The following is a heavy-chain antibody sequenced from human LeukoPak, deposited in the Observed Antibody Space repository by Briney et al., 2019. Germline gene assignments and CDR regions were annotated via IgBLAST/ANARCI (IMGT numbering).Heavy chain of an antibody. Sequence: GGSLRLSCAASGFTFSDHYMDWVRQAPGKGLEWVGRTRNKANSYTTEYAASVKGRFTISRDDPKNSLYLQMNSLKTEDTAVYYCARRIYDSSGYSANDYWGQGTLVTVSS. J-gene: IGHJ4*02. CDR2: TRNKANSYTT. V-gene: IGHV3-72*01. CDR3: ARRIYDSSGYSANDY. CDR1: GFTFSDHY. D-gene: IGHD3-22*01.